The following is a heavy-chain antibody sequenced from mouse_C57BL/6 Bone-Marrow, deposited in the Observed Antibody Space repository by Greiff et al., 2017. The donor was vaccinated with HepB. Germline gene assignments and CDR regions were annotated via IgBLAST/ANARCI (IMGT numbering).Heavy chain of an antibody. V-gene: IGHV5-16*01. D-gene: IGHD2-3*01. Sequence: EVQWVESEGGLVQPGSSMKLSCTASGFTFSDYYMAWVRQVPEKGLEWVANINYDGSSTYYLDSLKSRFIISRDNAKNILYLQMSSLKSEDTATYYCAREWLLPNWYFDVWGTGTTVTVSS. CDR2: INYDGSST. CDR1: GFTFSDYY. CDR3: AREWLLPNWYFDV. J-gene: IGHJ1*03.